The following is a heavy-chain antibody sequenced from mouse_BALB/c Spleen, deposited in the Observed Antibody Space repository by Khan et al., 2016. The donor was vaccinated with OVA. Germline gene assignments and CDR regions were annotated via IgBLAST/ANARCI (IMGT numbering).Heavy chain of an antibody. J-gene: IGHJ1*01. CDR1: GYTFTNYG. CDR2: INTYTGEP. CDR3: ARISSYWYSDV. V-gene: IGHV9-1*02. Sequence: QIQLVQSGPELKKPGETVKISCKASGYTFTNYGMNWVKQAPGKGLKWMGWINTYTGEPTYADDFKGRFVFSLETSASTVYWQISNLKNEDMTTYFCARISSYWYSDVWGPGTTVTVSS. D-gene: IGHD6-2*01.